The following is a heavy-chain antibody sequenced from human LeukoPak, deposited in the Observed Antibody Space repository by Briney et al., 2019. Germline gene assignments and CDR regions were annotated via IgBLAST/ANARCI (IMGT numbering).Heavy chain of an antibody. J-gene: IGHJ4*02. Sequence: SVKVSCKASGGTFSSYAISWVRQAPGQGLEWMVGIIPIFGTANYAQKFQGRVTITADESTSTAYMELSSLRSEDTAVYYCARTMVRGVSYYFDYWGQGTLVTVSS. CDR3: ARTMVRGVSYYFDY. D-gene: IGHD3-10*01. V-gene: IGHV1-69*01. CDR1: GGTFSSYA. CDR2: IIPIFGTA.